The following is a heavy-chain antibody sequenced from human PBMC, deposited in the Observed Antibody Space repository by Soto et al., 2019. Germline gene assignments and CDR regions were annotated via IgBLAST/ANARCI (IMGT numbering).Heavy chain of an antibody. CDR2: IYYSGST. Sequence: QLQLQESGPGLVKPSETLSLTCTVSGGSISSSSYYGGWIRQPPGKGLEWIGSIYYSGSTYYNPSLKSRVTISVDTSKNQFSLKLSSVTAADTAVYYCASSYGDFYYFDYWGQGTLVTVSS. CDR1: GGSISSSSYY. J-gene: IGHJ4*02. D-gene: IGHD4-17*01. CDR3: ASSYGDFYYFDY. V-gene: IGHV4-39*01.